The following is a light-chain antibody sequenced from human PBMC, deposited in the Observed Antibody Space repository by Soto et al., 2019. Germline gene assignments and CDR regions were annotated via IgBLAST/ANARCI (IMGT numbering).Light chain of an antibody. CDR1: SSNIGAGYD. CDR3: QSFDTLLNSVV. Sequence: QSVVTQPPSASGALGQRVTISCTGSSSNIGAGYDVHWYQQFPGRAPRLLIFSNKNRPLGVPDRFSGSKSGTSASLDISGLQADDEDDYYCQSFDTLLNSVVFGGGTKLTVL. V-gene: IGLV1-40*01. J-gene: IGLJ2*01. CDR2: SNK.